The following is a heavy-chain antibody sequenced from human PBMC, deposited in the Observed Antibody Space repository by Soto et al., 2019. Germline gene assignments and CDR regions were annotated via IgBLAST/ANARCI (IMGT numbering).Heavy chain of an antibody. CDR3: ARERYSSGCPFDY. CDR1: GYTFTSYG. J-gene: IGHJ4*02. D-gene: IGHD6-19*01. CDR2: ISAYNDNT. V-gene: IGHV1-18*04. Sequence: QVQLVQSGAEVKKPGASVKVSCKASGYTFTSYGISWVRQAPGQGLEWMGWISAYNDNTNYAQNLQGRLTMTTDTSTNTAYMELRSLISDDTAVYYCARERYSSGCPFDYWGQGTLVTVSS.